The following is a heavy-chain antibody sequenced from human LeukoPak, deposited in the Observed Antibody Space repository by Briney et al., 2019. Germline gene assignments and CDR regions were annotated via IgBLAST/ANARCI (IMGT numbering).Heavy chain of an antibody. CDR3: ARDRSKVLMVYATDAFDI. CDR2: ISSSSSYI. V-gene: IGHV3-21*01. J-gene: IGHJ3*02. CDR1: GFTFSSYA. Sequence: GGSLRLSCAASGFTFSSYAMSWVRQAPGKGLEWVSSISSSSSYIYYADSVKGRFTISRDNAKNSLYLQMNSLRAEDTAVYYCARDRSKVLMVYATDAFDIWGQGTMVTVSS. D-gene: IGHD2-8*01.